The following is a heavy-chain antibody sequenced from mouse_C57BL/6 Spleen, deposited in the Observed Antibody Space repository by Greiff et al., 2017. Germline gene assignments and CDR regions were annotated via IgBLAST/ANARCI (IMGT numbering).Heavy chain of an antibody. CDR3: ARRGDDGTTGAMDY. J-gene: IGHJ4*01. CDR1: GFSLSTSGMG. Sequence: QVTLKVCGPGILQSSQTLSLTCSFSGFSLSTSGMGVSWLRQPSGKGLEWLAHIYWDDDKRYNPSLKSRLTISKDTSRNQVFRKITSVDTADTATDYCARRGDDGTTGAMDYWGQGTSVTVSS. CDR2: IYWDDDK. D-gene: IGHD1-1*01. V-gene: IGHV8-12*01.